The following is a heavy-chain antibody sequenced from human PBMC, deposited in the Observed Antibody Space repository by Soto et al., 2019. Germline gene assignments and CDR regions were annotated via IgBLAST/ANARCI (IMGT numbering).Heavy chain of an antibody. Sequence: QVQLVQSGAEVKKPGASVKVSCTASGYTFTSYDFNWVRQATGQGLEWMGWMNRNSGKTGYAQKFQGRITMTWDTSISTAYMELGSLRSEDTAVYYCAADDYGDSYGWGQGTLVTVSS. V-gene: IGHV1-8*01. D-gene: IGHD4-17*01. J-gene: IGHJ4*02. CDR2: MNRNSGKT. CDR3: AADDYGDSYG. CDR1: GYTFTSYD.